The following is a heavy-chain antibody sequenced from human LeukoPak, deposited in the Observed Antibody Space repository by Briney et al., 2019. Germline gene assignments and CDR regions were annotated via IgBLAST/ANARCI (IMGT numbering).Heavy chain of an antibody. CDR3: AKAKTAVVVPTAPRTYYFDY. CDR1: GFTFSSYS. J-gene: IGHJ4*02. D-gene: IGHD5-12*01. CDR2: ISSSSSYI. V-gene: IGHV3-21*04. Sequence: GGSLRLSCAASGFTFSSYSMNWVRQAPGKGLEWVSSISSSSSYIYYADSVKGRFTISRDISKKTLYLEMSSLRAEDTAIYYCAKAKTAVVVPTAPRTYYFDYWGQGTLVTVSS.